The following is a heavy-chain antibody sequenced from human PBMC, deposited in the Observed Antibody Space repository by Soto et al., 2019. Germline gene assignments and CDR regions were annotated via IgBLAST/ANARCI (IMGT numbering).Heavy chain of an antibody. J-gene: IGHJ5*02. V-gene: IGHV3-48*02. D-gene: IGHD3-16*01. CDR3: AKMGASWFDP. Sequence: EVHLVESGGGLVQPGGSLRLSCAASGFTFSSYSMNWVRQAPGKGLEWISYMNSGGNVIYYADSVMGRFTISRDNAKNSLFLQMISLRDEDTAVYYCAKMGASWFDPWGQGTLVTVSS. CDR1: GFTFSSYS. CDR2: MNSGGNVI.